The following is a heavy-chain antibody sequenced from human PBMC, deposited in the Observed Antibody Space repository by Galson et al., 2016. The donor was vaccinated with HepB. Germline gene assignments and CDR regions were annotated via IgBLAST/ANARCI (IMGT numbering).Heavy chain of an antibody. J-gene: IGHJ4*02. CDR3: ARHLRRRSSDFWSGYSTFDD. Sequence: ETLSLTCTVSGDSISSRSHYWGWIRQPPGQGPEWIASIYYSGSTYYNPSFQSRVTISVDTTRNQVSLSLNFATDADTAIYYCARHLRRRSSDFWSGYSTFDDWGQGALVTV. V-gene: IGHV4-39*01. D-gene: IGHD3-3*01. CDR2: IYYSGST. CDR1: GDSISSRSHY.